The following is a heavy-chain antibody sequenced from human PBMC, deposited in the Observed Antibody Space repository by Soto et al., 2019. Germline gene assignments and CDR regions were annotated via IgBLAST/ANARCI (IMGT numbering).Heavy chain of an antibody. D-gene: IGHD2-15*01. J-gene: IGHJ4*02. CDR2: IYYNGNT. CDR1: GGSFNANW. CDR3: ASARWDY. Sequence: QVQLQQWGAGLLKPSETLSLTCAVSGGSFNANWWSWVRQPPGKGLEWIGEIYYNGNTNYNASLKSRVTISVDTSRNQFSLRLASATAADTAIYYCASARWDYWGQGTLVTVSS. V-gene: IGHV4-34*01.